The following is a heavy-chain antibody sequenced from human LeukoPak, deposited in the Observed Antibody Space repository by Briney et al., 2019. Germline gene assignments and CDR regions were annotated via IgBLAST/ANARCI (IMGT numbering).Heavy chain of an antibody. V-gene: IGHV4-34*01. CDR3: ERSTYYYASGSYQGWFDP. CDR1: GGSFSGYY. Sequence: SETLSLTCAVYGGSFSGYYWSWIRQPPGKGLEWIGEINHSGSTNYNPSLKSRVTISVDTSKNQFSLKLSSVTAADTAVYYCERSTYYYASGSYQGWFDPWGQGTLVTVSS. D-gene: IGHD3-10*01. J-gene: IGHJ5*02. CDR2: INHSGST.